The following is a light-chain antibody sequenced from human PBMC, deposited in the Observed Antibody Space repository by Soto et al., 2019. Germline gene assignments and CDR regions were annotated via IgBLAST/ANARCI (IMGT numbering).Light chain of an antibody. CDR1: SSNIGAGYD. CDR3: QSYDSSLSGVV. V-gene: IGLV1-40*01. J-gene: IGLJ2*01. Sequence: QSMLTQPPSVSGAPGQRVTISCTGSSSNIGAGYDLHWYQQLPGTAPKLLIYGNTNRPSGVPDRFSGSKSGTSASLAITGLQADDEADYYCQSYDSSLSGVVFGGGTKRTV. CDR2: GNT.